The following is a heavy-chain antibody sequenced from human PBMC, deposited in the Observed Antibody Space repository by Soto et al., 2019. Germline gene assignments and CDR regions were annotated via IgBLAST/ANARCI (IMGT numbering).Heavy chain of an antibody. CDR1: GFSFSNFA. CDR2: ISGSGDKT. CDR3: AKDYASTWYWYFDP. J-gene: IGHJ5*02. V-gene: IGHV3-23*01. Sequence: PGGSLRLSCAASGFSFSNFAMSWVRQAPGTGLEWVSSISGSGDKTYYLDSVKGRFTISRDNSKNTLYLHMNSLGAEDTAVYFCAKDYASTWYWYFDPWGQGXLVTV. D-gene: IGHD6-13*01.